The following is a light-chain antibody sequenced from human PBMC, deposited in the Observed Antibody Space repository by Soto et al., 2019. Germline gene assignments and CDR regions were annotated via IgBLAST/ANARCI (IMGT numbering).Light chain of an antibody. Sequence: QSPLAQPASVSGSPGQSVTISCTGPSSDVGAYNSVSWYQQHPDKAPQLMIYKGTQRPSGVSNRFSGSTSGNAASLTISGLQAGDEADYFCCSSAPESTYVFGTGTKVTVL. CDR1: SSDVGAYNS. V-gene: IGLV2-23*01. CDR3: CSSAPESTYV. CDR2: KGT. J-gene: IGLJ1*01.